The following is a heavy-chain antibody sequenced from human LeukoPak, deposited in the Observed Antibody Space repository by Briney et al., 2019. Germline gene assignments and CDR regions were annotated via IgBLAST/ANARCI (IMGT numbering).Heavy chain of an antibody. Sequence: SETLSLTCAVYGGSFSGYYWSWIRQPPGKGLEWIGEINHSGSTNYNPSLKSRVTISVDTSKNQFSLKLSSVTAADTAVYYCARQGKYYDILTGYYTRTFDYWAREPWSPSPQ. J-gene: IGHJ4*02. V-gene: IGHV4-34*01. CDR3: ARQGKYYDILTGYYTRTFDY. CDR2: INHSGST. D-gene: IGHD3-9*01. CDR1: GGSFSGYY.